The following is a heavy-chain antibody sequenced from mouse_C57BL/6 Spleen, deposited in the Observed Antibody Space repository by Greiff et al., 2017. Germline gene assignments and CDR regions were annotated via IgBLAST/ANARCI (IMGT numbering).Heavy chain of an antibody. CDR3: AREGRRDYFDY. V-gene: IGHV1-82*01. Sequence: QVQLKQSGPELVKPGASVKISCKASGYAFSSSWMNWVKQRPGKGLEWIGRIYPGDGDTNYNGKFKGKATLTADKSSSTAYMQLSSLTSEDSAVYFCAREGRRDYFDYWGQGTTLTVSS. J-gene: IGHJ2*01. D-gene: IGHD3-3*01. CDR2: IYPGDGDT. CDR1: GYAFSSSW.